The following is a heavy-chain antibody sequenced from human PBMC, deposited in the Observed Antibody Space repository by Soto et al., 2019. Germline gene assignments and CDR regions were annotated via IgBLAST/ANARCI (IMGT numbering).Heavy chain of an antibody. CDR1: GYTFTSYG. D-gene: IGHD3-10*01. CDR2: ISAYNGNT. CDR3: AKDYYGSGSYSPENWFDP. Sequence: GASVKVSCKASGYTFTSYGISWVRQAPGQGLEWMGWISAYNGNTNYAQKLQGRVTMTTDTSTSTAYMELRSLRSDDTAVYYCAKDYYGSGSYSPENWFDPWGQGTLVTVSS. J-gene: IGHJ5*02. V-gene: IGHV1-18*01.